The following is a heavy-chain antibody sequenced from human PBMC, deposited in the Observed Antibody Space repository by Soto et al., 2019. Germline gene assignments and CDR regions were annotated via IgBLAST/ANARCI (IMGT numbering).Heavy chain of an antibody. V-gene: IGHV3-21*01. J-gene: IGHJ6*02. D-gene: IGHD3-9*01. CDR2: ISSSSSYI. CDR3: ARDGVYYDILAGYYRDYYYYGMDV. CDR1: GFTFSSYS. Sequence: EVQLVESGGGLVKPGGSLRLSCAASGFTFSSYSMNWVRQAPGKGLEWVSSISSSSSYIYYADSVKGRFTISRDNAKNSLYLQMNSLRAEDTAVYYCARDGVYYDILAGYYRDYYYYGMDVWGQGTTVTVSS.